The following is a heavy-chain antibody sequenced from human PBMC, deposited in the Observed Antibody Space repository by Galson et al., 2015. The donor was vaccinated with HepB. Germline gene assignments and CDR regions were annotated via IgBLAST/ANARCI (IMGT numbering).Heavy chain of an antibody. CDR1: GFTFTSSA. J-gene: IGHJ4*02. V-gene: IGHV1-58*01. CDR3: AADVAAWYSGYDAFDY. D-gene: IGHD5-12*01. CDR2: IVVGSGNT. Sequence: SVKVSCKASGFTFTSSAVQWVRQARGQRLEWIGWIVVGSGNTNYAQKFQERVTITRDMSTSTAYMELSSLRSEDTAVYYCAADVAAWYSGYDAFDYWGQGTLVTVSS.